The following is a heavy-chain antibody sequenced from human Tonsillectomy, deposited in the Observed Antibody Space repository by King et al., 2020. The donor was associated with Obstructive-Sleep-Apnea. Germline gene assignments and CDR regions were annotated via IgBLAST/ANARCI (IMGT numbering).Heavy chain of an antibody. V-gene: IGHV3-23*04. D-gene: IGHD3-3*01. CDR2: ISGSGGST. CDR1: GFTFSSSA. J-gene: IGHJ6*02. Sequence: VQLVESGGALVQPGGSLRLSCAASGFTFSSSAMSWVRQAPGKGLEWVSAISGSGGSTYYAGSLKGRFTISRDNSKTTLYLQMNSLRAEDTAVYYCAAVLEWFPSTLHNMDVWGQGTTVTVSS. CDR3: AAVLEWFPSTLHNMDV.